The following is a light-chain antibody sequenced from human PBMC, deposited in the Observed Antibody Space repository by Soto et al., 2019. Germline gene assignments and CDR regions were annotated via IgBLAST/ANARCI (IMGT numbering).Light chain of an antibody. J-gene: IGKJ2*01. CDR1: QNIIFY. CDR2: AAS. CDR3: QQSYTTPVYT. V-gene: IGKV1-39*01. Sequence: DIQMTQSPSSLSASVGDRVTITCRASQNIIFYLNWYQQKPGKAPKLLIYAASNLQSGVPSRFIGSGSGTELSLTISSLQPEDFATYFCQQSYTTPVYTFGQGTKLEIK.